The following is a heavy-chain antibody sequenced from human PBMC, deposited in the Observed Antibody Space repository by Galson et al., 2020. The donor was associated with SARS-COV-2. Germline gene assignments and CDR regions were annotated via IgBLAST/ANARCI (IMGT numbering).Heavy chain of an antibody. CDR2: VSYSGTT. Sequence: SQTLSLTCNVSSGSIRSSRYYWGWIRQPPGRGLEWIGSVSYSGTTYYKPSLKSRVTVSVDTSKNQFSLRLNSVTAADTAVYYCAREAGNSWYFDYWAQGTLVTVSS. CDR1: SGSIRSSRYY. V-gene: IGHV4-39*07. D-gene: IGHD4-4*01. CDR3: AREAGNSWYFDY. J-gene: IGHJ4*02.